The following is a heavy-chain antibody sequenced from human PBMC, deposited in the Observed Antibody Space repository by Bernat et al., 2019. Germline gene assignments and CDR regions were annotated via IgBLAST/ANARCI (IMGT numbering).Heavy chain of an antibody. D-gene: IGHD2-21*01. CDR3: ARGIVDLHYYYYYMDV. Sequence: QVQLQESGPGLVKPSETLSLTCTVSGGSISSYYWSWIRQPPGKGLEWIGYIYYSGSTNYNPSLKSRVTISVDTSKNQFSLKLSSVTAADTAVYYCARGIVDLHYYYYYMDVWGKGTTVTVSS. J-gene: IGHJ6*03. V-gene: IGHV4-59*01. CDR1: GGSISSYY. CDR2: IYYSGST.